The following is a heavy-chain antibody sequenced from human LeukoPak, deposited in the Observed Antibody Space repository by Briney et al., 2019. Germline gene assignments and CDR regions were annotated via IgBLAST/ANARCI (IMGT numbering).Heavy chain of an antibody. Sequence: PSETLSLTCTVSGGSISSYYWSWIRQPPGKGLEWIGYIYYSGSTNYNPSLKSRVTISVDTSKNQFSLKLSSVTAADTAVYYCARVVEYQLLYWFDPWGQGTLVTVSS. CDR3: ARVVEYQLLYWFDP. CDR1: GGSISSYY. CDR2: IYYSGST. D-gene: IGHD2-2*01. V-gene: IGHV4-59*01. J-gene: IGHJ5*02.